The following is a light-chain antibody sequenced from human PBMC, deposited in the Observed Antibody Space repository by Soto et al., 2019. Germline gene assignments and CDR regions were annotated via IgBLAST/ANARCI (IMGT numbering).Light chain of an antibody. CDR1: QSVDRG. V-gene: IGKV3-15*01. J-gene: IGKJ1*01. CDR3: QQYNNWPWT. Sequence: EVVMTQSPAILSVSPGERATLSCRASQSVDRGLAWYRQKPGQAPRLLIYGASTRDTGIPARFRGSGSGTEFTLTISCVQSEDFAVYYCQQYNNWPWTCGRGIRVEIK. CDR2: GAS.